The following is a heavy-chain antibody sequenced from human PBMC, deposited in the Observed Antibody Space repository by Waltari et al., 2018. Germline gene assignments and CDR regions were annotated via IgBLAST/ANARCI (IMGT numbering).Heavy chain of an antibody. V-gene: IGHV3-21*01. CDR1: GFTFSSYT. Sequence: EVQLVGSGGGLVKPGGSLRLSCAASGFTFSSYTMNWVRQAPGKGLYGVSSISSGSSYIYYADSVKGRFTISRDNAKNSLYLQMNSLRVEDTAVYYCAREWGVMVGTAGFYFDYWGQGALVTVSS. CDR3: AREWGVMVGTAGFYFDY. D-gene: IGHD2-15*01. CDR2: ISSGSSYI. J-gene: IGHJ4*02.